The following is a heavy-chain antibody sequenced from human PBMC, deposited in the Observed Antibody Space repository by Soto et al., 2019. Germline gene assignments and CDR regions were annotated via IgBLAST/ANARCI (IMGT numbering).Heavy chain of an antibody. CDR2: ISSSGSII. CDR3: ARAGLVVPAAISGAFDI. J-gene: IGHJ3*02. Sequence: LRLSCAASGFTFSDYYMSWIRQAPGKGLEWVSYISSSGSIIYYADSVKGRFTISRDNAKNSLYLQMNSLRAEDTAVYYCARAGLVVPAAISGAFDIWGQGTMVTVSS. V-gene: IGHV3-11*01. CDR1: GFTFSDYY. D-gene: IGHD2-2*02.